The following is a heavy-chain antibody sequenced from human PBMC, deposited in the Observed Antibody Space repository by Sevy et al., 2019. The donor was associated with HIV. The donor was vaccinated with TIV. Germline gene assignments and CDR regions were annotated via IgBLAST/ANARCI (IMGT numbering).Heavy chain of an antibody. D-gene: IGHD6-25*01. J-gene: IGHJ4*02. CDR2: IKQDGSEK. CDR1: GFTFSSYW. CDR3: ARALAAAASY. V-gene: IGHV3-7*01. Sequence: GGSLRLSCAVSGFTFSSYWMNWVRQAPGKGLEWVANIKQDGSEKYYVDSVKGRFTISRDNAKNSMHLQMNSLRAEDTAVYYCARALAAAASYWGQGTLVTVSS.